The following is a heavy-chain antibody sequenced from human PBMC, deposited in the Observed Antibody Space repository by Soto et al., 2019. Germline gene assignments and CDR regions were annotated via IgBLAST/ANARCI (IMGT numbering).Heavy chain of an antibody. CDR3: ARRGYGSRWPNVYMDV. V-gene: IGHV3-64*01. CDR1: GFTFSNYE. D-gene: IGHD6-13*01. Sequence: GGSLRLSCAASGFTFSNYEMHWVRQAPGKGLEYVSGISNNGAHTDYAKSVKGRFNISRDNSENTLYLQMGSLRAEDMAFYYCARRGYGSRWPNVYMDVWGKGTTVTVSS. CDR2: ISNNGAHT. J-gene: IGHJ6*03.